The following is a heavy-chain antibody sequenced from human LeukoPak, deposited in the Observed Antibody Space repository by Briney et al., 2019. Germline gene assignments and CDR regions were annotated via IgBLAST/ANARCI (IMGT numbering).Heavy chain of an antibody. CDR2: IYYSGTP. V-gene: IGHV4-31*03. J-gene: IGHJ4*02. CDR3: AREDYYDSSGYLDY. CDR1: GGSISSSGYY. Sequence: SQTLSLTCTVSGGSISSSGYYWSWLRQHPGKGLEWFGYIYYSGTPYYYRSLKSRVTISVDTSKNQLSLTLFSVTAADTAVYYCAREDYYDSSGYLDYWGQGTLVTVSS. D-gene: IGHD3-22*01.